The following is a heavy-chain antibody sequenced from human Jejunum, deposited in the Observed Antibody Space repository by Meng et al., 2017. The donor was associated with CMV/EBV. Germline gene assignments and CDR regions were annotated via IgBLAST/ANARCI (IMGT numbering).Heavy chain of an antibody. Sequence: LRLSCVASGFTVSSNYMRWVRQAPGKGLEWVSVIYSGDYTDSVKGRLTIGRDSSKNTVFLQMNSLRAEDTAVYYCAKAPTARYYFDYWGQGSLVTVSS. J-gene: IGHJ4*02. D-gene: IGHD4-11*01. CDR1: GFTVSSNY. V-gene: IGHV3-53*01. CDR3: AKAPTARYYFDY. CDR2: IYSG.